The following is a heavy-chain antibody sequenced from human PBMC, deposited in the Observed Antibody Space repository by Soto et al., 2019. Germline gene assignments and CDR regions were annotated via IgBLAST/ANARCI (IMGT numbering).Heavy chain of an antibody. V-gene: IGHV3-9*01. CDR1: GFTFDDYA. J-gene: IGHJ3*02. CDR3: AKVTIFGVVTDAFDI. D-gene: IGHD3-3*01. Sequence: PGGSLRLSCAASGFTFDDYAMHWVRQAPGKGLEWVSGISWNSGSIGYADSVKGRFTISRDNAKNSLYLQMNSLRAEDTALYYCAKVTIFGVVTDAFDIWGQGTMVTVSS. CDR2: ISWNSGSI.